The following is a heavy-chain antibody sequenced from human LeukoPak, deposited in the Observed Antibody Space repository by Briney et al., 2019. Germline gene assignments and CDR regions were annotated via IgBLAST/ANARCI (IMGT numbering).Heavy chain of an antibody. J-gene: IGHJ4*02. CDR3: ARLSMIDTFDI. CDR2: IYPGDSDT. D-gene: IGHD3-22*01. V-gene: IGHV5-51*01. Sequence: GESLKISCRASGYSFMTYWIGWVRQMPGKGLEWMAIIYPGDSDTKYSPSFQDQVTISADKSINTAYLHWRSLKASDTAMYYCARLSMIDTFDIWGQGTLVTVSS. CDR1: GYSFMTYW.